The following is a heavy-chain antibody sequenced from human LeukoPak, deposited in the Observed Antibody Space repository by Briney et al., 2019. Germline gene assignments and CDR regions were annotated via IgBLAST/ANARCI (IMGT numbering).Heavy chain of an antibody. Sequence: ASVKVSCKPSGYTFTAYYMHWVRQAPGQGLEWMGWINPNIGGTNYAQKFQGRVTMTRDTSISTAYMELSRLRSDDTAVYYCARDRPSFGVCSSTSCPDSDAFDIWGQGTMVTVSS. CDR2: INPNIGGT. V-gene: IGHV1-2*02. D-gene: IGHD2-2*01. CDR1: GYTFTAYY. J-gene: IGHJ3*02. CDR3: ARDRPSFGVCSSTSCPDSDAFDI.